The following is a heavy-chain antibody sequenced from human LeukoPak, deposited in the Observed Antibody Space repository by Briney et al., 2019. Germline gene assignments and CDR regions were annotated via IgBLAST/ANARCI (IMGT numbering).Heavy chain of an antibody. J-gene: IGHJ4*02. D-gene: IGHD3-22*01. CDR1: GGSFSGYY. CDR3: ARDRAHSSGYYPVN. CDR2: IYYSGST. Sequence: PSETLSLTCAVYGGSFSGYYWSWIRQPPGKGLEWIGYIYYSGSTYYNPSLKSRVTISVDTSKNQFSLKLSSVTAADTAVYYCARDRAHSSGYYPVNWGQGTLVTVSS. V-gene: IGHV4-30-4*01.